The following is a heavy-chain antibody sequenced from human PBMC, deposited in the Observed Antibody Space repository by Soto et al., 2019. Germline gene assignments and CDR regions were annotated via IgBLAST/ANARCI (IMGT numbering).Heavy chain of an antibody. CDR3: ARGSLRIAAAGLFDY. J-gene: IGHJ4*02. D-gene: IGHD6-13*01. Sequence: GSLRLSCAASGFTFSSYSMNWVRQAPGKGLEWVSSISSSSSYIYYADSVKGRFTISRDNAKNSLYLQMNSLRAEDTAVYYCARGSLRIAAAGLFDYWGQGTLVTVSS. V-gene: IGHV3-21*01. CDR2: ISSSSSYI. CDR1: GFTFSSYS.